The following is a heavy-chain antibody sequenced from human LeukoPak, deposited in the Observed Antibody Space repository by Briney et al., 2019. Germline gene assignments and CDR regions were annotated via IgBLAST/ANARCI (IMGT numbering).Heavy chain of an antibody. CDR1: GYSVSSDYF. CDR3: ASYHGSRGPYTFDS. D-gene: IGHD3-10*01. CDR2: IYYSGRT. Sequence: PSETLSLTCAVSGYSVSSDYFWGWVRQPPGKGLQWIGCIYYSGRTYYNPSLKSRLTIAMDTSKNQLSLELTSVTATDTAVYYCASYHGSRGPYTFDSWGQGTLVTVSS. J-gene: IGHJ4*02. V-gene: IGHV4-38-2*01.